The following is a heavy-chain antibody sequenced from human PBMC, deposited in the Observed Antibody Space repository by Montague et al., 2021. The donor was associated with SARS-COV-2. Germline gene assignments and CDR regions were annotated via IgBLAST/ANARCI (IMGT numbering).Heavy chain of an antibody. CDR2: ISYTGST. V-gene: IGHV4-39*01. D-gene: IGHD1-26*01. CDR1: GDSMSGSNSY. CDR3: ARLYTQKTLVGASRRRWFDP. J-gene: IGHJ5*02. Sequence: SETLSLTCSVSGDSMSGSNSYWGWIRQPPGKGLESIGSISYTGSTSYNASLKSRVTMSVDTSKNEFSLRLSSVTASDTAVYYCARLYTQKTLVGASRRRWFDPWGQGTLVTVSS.